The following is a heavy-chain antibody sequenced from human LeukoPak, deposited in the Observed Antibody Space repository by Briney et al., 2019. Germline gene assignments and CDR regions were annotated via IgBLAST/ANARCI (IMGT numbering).Heavy chain of an antibody. J-gene: IGHJ3*02. V-gene: IGHV4-59*01. CDR1: GGSISSYY. Sequence: SETLSLTCTVSGGSISSYYWSWIRQPPGKGLEWIGYIYYSGSTNYNPSLKSRVTISVDTSKNQFSLKLSSVTAADTAVYYCAREGNSSGWYSAFDIWGQGTMVTVSS. CDR3: AREGNSSGWYSAFDI. D-gene: IGHD6-19*01. CDR2: IYYSGST.